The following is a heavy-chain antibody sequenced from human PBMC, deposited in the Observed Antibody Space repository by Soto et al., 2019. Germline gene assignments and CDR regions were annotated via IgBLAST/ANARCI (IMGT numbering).Heavy chain of an antibody. CDR1: GFTFSSYS. V-gene: IGHV3-21*01. CDR3: ARGVDTAMVPAGY. D-gene: IGHD5-18*01. J-gene: IGHJ4*02. Sequence: GGSLRLSCAASGFTFSSYSMNWVRQAPGKGLEWVSSISSSSSYIYYADSVKGRFTISRDNAKNSLYLQMNSLRAEDTAVYYCARGVDTAMVPAGYWGQGTLVTVSS. CDR2: ISSSSSYI.